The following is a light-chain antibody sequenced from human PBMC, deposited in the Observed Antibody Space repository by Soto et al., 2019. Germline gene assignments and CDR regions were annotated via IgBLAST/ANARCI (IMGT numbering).Light chain of an antibody. J-gene: IGKJ1*01. CDR3: QQYNSYSWT. CDR1: QSISSW. CDR2: KAS. Sequence: DIQMTQSPSTLSASVGDRVTITCRASQSISSWLAWYQQKPGKAPKLLIYKASSLESGVPSRFSGSGSGTEFTLTISSLQPDDFPTYYCQQYNSYSWTFGQGTKVDIK. V-gene: IGKV1-5*03.